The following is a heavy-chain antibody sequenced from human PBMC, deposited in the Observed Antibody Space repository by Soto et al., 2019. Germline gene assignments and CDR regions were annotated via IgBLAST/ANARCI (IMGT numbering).Heavy chain of an antibody. D-gene: IGHD6-13*01. CDR1: GYTFTAYY. CDR2: IRPNGGST. V-gene: IGHV1-2*02. CDR3: ARGSVASAAEPTGMDV. Sequence: QVQLVQSGAEVKKPGASVKVSCKASGYTFTAYYIHWVRQAPGQEFEWRGGIRPNGGSTDSAREFQGRFTMTWDTSISTAYMDLSSLRSDDTAVYYCARGSVASAAEPTGMDVWGQGTTVTVSS. J-gene: IGHJ6*02.